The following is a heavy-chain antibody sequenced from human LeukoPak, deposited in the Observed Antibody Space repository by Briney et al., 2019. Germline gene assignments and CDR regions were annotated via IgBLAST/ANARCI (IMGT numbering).Heavy chain of an antibody. CDR3: AGPWRVRTDY. V-gene: IGHV4-59*01. CDR1: GDTISSYY. CDR2: IYNSAST. Sequence: SETLSLTCTVSGDTISSYYWSWIRQPPGKGLEWIGNIYNSASTTYNSSLKSRGTISADTSKNHFALKLSSMPASDTTVYYCAGPWRVRTDYCGEGTPVTASS. J-gene: IGHJ4*02. D-gene: IGHD6-19*01.